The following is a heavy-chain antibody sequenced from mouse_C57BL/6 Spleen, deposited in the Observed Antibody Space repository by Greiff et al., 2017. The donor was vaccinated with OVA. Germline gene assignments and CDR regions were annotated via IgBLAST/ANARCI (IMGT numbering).Heavy chain of an antibody. Sequence: LQPGAELVQPGASVKLSCKASGYTFTSYWMHWVKQRPGQGLEWIGMIHPNSGSTNYNEKFKSKATLTVDKSSSTAYMQLSSLTSEDSAVYYCARGTYYSNYDYFDYWGQGTTLTVSS. J-gene: IGHJ2*01. CDR2: IHPNSGST. D-gene: IGHD2-5*01. CDR1: GYTFTSYW. V-gene: IGHV1-64*01. CDR3: ARGTYYSNYDYFDY.